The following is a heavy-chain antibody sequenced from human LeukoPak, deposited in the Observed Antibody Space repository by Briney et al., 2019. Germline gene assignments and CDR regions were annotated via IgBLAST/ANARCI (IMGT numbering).Heavy chain of an antibody. V-gene: IGHV3-48*01. CDR1: GFTFSTYA. CDR3: ANLYYDPRTTMEQFDI. D-gene: IGHD3-22*01. Sequence: PGGSLRLSCAASGFTFSTYAMTWVRLAPGKGLEWVSYISSSSSTIYYADSVKGRFTISRDNSKNTLYLQMNSLRAEDTAVYYCANLYYDPRTTMEQFDIWGQGTMVTVSS. CDR2: ISSSSSTI. J-gene: IGHJ3*02.